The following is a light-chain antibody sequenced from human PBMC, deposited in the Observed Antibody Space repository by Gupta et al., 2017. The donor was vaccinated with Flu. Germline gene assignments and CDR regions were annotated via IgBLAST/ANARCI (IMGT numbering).Light chain of an antibody. Sequence: SALPQPASVSGSPAQSITISCTGTSSDVGSYNLVSWYQQHPGKAPKLMIYEGSKRPSGVSNRFSGSKSGNTASLTISGLQAEDEADYYCCSYAGSSTSWVFGGGTKLTVL. CDR1: SSDVGSYNL. J-gene: IGLJ3*02. V-gene: IGLV2-23*01. CDR3: CSYAGSSTSWV. CDR2: EGS.